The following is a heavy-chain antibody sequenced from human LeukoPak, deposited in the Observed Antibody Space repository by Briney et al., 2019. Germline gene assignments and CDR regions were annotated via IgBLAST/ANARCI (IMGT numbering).Heavy chain of an antibody. D-gene: IGHD3-10*01. CDR2: IYHSGST. V-gene: IGHV4-30-2*01. J-gene: IGHJ4*02. CDR3: AIFHLWSSYYFDS. CDR1: GGSISSGGYY. Sequence: SETLSLTCTVSGGSISSGGYYWSWIRQPPGKGLEWIGYIYHSGSTYYNPSLKSRVTISVDRSKNQFSLKLSSVTAADTAIYYCAIFHLWSSYYFDSWGQGILVTVSS.